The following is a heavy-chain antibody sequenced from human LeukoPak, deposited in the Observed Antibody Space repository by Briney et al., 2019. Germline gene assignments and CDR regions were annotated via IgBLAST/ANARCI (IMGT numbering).Heavy chain of an antibody. V-gene: IGHV3-7*01. CDR3: AREITGGNYYNYYYMDV. Sequence: GGSLRLSCAASGFTFSTYWMSWVRQAPGKGLEWVANIKQDGSEKYYVDSVKGRFTISKDNAKNSLYLQMNSLRAEDTAVYYCAREITGGNYYNYYYMDVWGKGTTVTVSS. J-gene: IGHJ6*03. CDR2: IKQDGSEK. CDR1: GFTFSTYW. D-gene: IGHD1-20*01.